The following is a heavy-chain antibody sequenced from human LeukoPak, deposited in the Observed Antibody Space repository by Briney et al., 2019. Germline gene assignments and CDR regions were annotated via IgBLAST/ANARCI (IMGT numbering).Heavy chain of an antibody. CDR2: IIPIFGTA. J-gene: IGHJ4*02. V-gene: IGHV1-69*05. CDR1: GGTFSSYA. CDR3: ARHAAVVHYYEFWSGVRDYFDY. D-gene: IGHD3-3*01. Sequence: SVKVSCKASGGTFSSYAISWVRQAPGQGLEWMGGIIPIFGTANYAQKFQGRVTITTDESTSTAYMELSSLRSEDTAVYYCARHAAVVHYYEFWSGVRDYFDYWGQGTLVTVSS.